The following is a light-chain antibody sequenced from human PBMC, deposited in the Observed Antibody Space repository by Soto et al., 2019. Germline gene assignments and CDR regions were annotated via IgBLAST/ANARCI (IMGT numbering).Light chain of an antibody. CDR1: SSDVGGYNY. V-gene: IGLV2-14*01. J-gene: IGLJ1*01. CDR2: DVS. CDR3: SSYTSSSTLV. Sequence: QSVLTQPASVSGSPGRSITISCTGTSSDVGGYNYVSWYQQHPGKAPKLMSYDVSNRPSGVSNRFSGSKSGNTASLTISWLQAEDEADYYCSSYTSSSTLVFGTGTKVTVL.